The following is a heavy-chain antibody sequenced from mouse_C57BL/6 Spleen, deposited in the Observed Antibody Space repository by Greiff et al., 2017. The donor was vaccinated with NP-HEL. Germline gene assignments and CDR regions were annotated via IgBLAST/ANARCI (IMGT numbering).Heavy chain of an antibody. CDR1: GYTFTSYW. Sequence: QQSCKASGYTFTSYWMHWGKQRPIQGLEWIGNIDPSDSETHYNQKFKDKATLTVDKSSSTAYMQLSSLTSEDSAVYYCARSNYDYDDAMDYWGQGTSVTVSS. CDR3: ARSNYDYDDAMDY. V-gene: IGHV1-52*01. CDR2: IDPSDSET. D-gene: IGHD2-4*01. J-gene: IGHJ4*01.